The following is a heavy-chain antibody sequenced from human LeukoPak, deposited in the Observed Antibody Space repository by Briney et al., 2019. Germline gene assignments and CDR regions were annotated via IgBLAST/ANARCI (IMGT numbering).Heavy chain of an antibody. CDR1: GFTFSSYA. V-gene: IGHV3-30-3*01. CDR3: AREVQQWLVLGAFDI. Sequence: PGGPLRLSCAASGFTFSSYAMHWVRQAPGKGLEWVAVISYDGSNKYYADSVKGRFTISRDNSKNTLYLQMNSLRAEDTAVYYCAREVQQWLVLGAFDIWGQGTMVTVSS. J-gene: IGHJ3*02. D-gene: IGHD6-19*01. CDR2: ISYDGSNK.